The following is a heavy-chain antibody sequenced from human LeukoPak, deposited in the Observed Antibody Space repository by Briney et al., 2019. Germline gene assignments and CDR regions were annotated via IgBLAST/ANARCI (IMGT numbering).Heavy chain of an antibody. Sequence: RGSLRLSCAASGFTLSRYGMHWVRQAPGKGLEWVSYISSSSSTIHYEDSVKGRFTISRDNAKNSLYLQMNSLRDEDPAVYYCARDLSGSYPFDYWGQGTLRPVSS. J-gene: IGHJ4*02. D-gene: IGHD1-26*01. CDR2: ISSSSSTI. CDR1: GFTLSRYG. CDR3: ARDLSGSYPFDY. V-gene: IGHV3-48*02.